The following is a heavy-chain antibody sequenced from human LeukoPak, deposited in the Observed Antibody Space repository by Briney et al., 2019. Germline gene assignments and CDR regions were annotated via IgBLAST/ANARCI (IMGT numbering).Heavy chain of an antibody. CDR2: INPSGGST. V-gene: IGHV1-46*01. Sequence: ASVKVSCKASGYTFTSYYMHWVRQAPGQGLEWMGIINPSGGSTSYAQKFQGRVTITADESTSTAYMELSSLRSEDTAVYYCARDHYDSSGYYPPSYYYYYMDVWGKGTTVTISS. D-gene: IGHD3-22*01. CDR3: ARDHYDSSGYYPPSYYYYYMDV. CDR1: GYTFTSYY. J-gene: IGHJ6*03.